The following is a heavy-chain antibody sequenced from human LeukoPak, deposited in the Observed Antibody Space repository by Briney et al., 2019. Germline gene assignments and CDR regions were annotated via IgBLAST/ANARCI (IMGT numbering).Heavy chain of an antibody. D-gene: IGHD6-13*01. CDR1: GYTFTSNY. CDR3: AREERLIAATGRGAFDY. J-gene: IGHJ4*02. V-gene: IGHV1-46*01. Sequence: GASVKVSCKASGYTFTSNYVHWVRQAPGQGLEWVGMIYPRDGSTSYAQKFQGRDIVSRDTSTSTVHMELSGLRSEDTAVYYCAREERLIAATGRGAFDYWGQGTLVTVSS. CDR2: IYPRDGST.